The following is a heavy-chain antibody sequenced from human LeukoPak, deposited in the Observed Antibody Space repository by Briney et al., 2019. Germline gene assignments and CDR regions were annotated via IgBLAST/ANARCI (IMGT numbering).Heavy chain of an antibody. V-gene: IGHV4-31*03. D-gene: IGHD6-19*01. CDR1: GGSISSGPYY. Sequence: SQTLSLTCSVSGGSISSGPYYWRRIRKHSGKGLEWIECIYYSGSTYYNPSLKSRVTMSVDTSKNHFSLDLGSVTAADTGGYCCAIAKKTSGWLLWYWGQGALVTVCS. CDR3: AIAKKTSGWLLWY. J-gene: IGHJ4*02. CDR2: IYYSGST.